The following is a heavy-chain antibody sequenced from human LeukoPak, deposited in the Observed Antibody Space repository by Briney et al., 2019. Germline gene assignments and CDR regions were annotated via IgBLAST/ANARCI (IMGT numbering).Heavy chain of an antibody. J-gene: IGHJ4*02. CDR3: TRMTTGHDY. CDR1: GVSFDDYY. CDR2: INHSGYT. Sequence: PSETLSLTCAVSGVSFDDYYWSWVRRTQGKGLEWLGEINHSGYTNDSPSLKSRVTLSIDTSNKQFSLNLRSVTVADAGIYYCTRMTTGHDYWGQGTLVTVSS. D-gene: IGHD4-17*01. V-gene: IGHV4-34*01.